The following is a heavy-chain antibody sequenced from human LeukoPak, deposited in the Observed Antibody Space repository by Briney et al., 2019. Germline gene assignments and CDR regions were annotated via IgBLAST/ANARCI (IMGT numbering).Heavy chain of an antibody. V-gene: IGHV4-59*01. Sequence: SETLSLTCTVSGGSISSYYWSWIRQPPGKGLEWIGYIYYSGSTNYNPSLKSRVTISVDTSKNQFSLKLSSVTAADTAVYYRARVIAVAGTNWFDPWGQGTLVTVPS. CDR1: GGSISSYY. D-gene: IGHD6-19*01. J-gene: IGHJ5*02. CDR3: ARVIAVAGTNWFDP. CDR2: IYYSGST.